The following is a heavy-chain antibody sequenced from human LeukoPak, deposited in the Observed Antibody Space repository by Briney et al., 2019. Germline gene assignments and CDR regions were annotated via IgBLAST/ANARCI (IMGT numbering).Heavy chain of an antibody. CDR3: AGVGTLGYYYYYMDV. Sequence: SVKVSCKASGGTFSSYAISWVRQAPGQGLEWMGGIIPIFGTANYAQKFQGRVTITADESTSTAYMELSSLRSEDTAVYYCAGVGTLGYYYYYMDVWGKGTTVTVSS. CDR2: IIPIFGTA. D-gene: IGHD3-10*01. V-gene: IGHV1-69*01. CDR1: GGTFSSYA. J-gene: IGHJ6*03.